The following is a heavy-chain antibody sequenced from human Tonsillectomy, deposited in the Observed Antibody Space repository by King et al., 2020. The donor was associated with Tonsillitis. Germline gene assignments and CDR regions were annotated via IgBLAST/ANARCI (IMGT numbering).Heavy chain of an antibody. CDR1: GFTFDDYV. Sequence: VQSGRSLRLSCAASGFTFDDYVMHWVRQAPGKGLEWVSGISWNSGSIGYADSVKGRFTISRDNAKNSLYLQMNSLRAEDTALYYCAKGARLGAGLDYWGQGTLVTVSS. CDR3: AKGARLGAGLDY. J-gene: IGHJ4*02. V-gene: IGHV3-9*01. D-gene: IGHD3-16*01. CDR2: ISWNSGSI.